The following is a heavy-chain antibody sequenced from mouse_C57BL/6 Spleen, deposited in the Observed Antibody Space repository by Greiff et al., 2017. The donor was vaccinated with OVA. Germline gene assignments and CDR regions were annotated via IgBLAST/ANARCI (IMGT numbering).Heavy chain of an antibody. J-gene: IGHJ2*01. CDR3: ARGSAYYSTFYYFDY. Sequence: QVQLQQSGPELVKPGASVKISCKASGYAFSSSWMNWVKQRPGKGLEWIGRIYPGDGDTNYNGKFKGKATRTADKSSSTAYMQLSSLTSEDSAVYCCARGSAYYSTFYYFDYWGQGTTLTVSS. CDR1: GYAFSSSW. V-gene: IGHV1-82*01. D-gene: IGHD2-5*01. CDR2: IYPGDGDT.